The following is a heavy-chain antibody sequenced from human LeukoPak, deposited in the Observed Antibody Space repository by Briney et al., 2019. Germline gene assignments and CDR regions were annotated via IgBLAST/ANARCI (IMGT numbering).Heavy chain of an antibody. CDR2: IYTSGST. Sequence: SETLSLTCTVSGGSISSGSYYWSWIRQPAGKGLEWIGRIYTSGSTNYNPSLKSRVTISVDTSKNQFSLKLNSVTAADTAVYYCATCSGPSKHYDYWGQGTLVTVSS. CDR3: ATCSGPSKHYDY. J-gene: IGHJ4*02. D-gene: IGHD6-25*01. V-gene: IGHV4-61*02. CDR1: GGSISSGSYY.